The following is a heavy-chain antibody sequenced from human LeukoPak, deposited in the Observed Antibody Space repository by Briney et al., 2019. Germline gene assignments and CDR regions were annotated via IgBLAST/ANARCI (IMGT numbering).Heavy chain of an antibody. Sequence: ASVKVSCKASRSTFTNFYIHWERQAPGQGFEWMGIINSFGGSITYAQKFQGRVTMTRDTSTSTVYMELSSLRSEDTGVYYCTLFDYGDYDYWGQGTLVTVSS. V-gene: IGHV1-46*01. CDR3: TLFDYGDYDY. D-gene: IGHD4-17*01. J-gene: IGHJ4*02. CDR2: INSFGGSI. CDR1: RSTFTNFY.